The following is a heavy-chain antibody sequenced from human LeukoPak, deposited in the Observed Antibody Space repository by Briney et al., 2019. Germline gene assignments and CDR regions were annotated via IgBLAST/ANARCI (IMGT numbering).Heavy chain of an antibody. J-gene: IGHJ4*02. CDR1: VLTLNSYA. CDR3: AKKSGAHAYRPFDN. D-gene: IGHD3-16*01. CDR2: INGGGDIT. V-gene: IGHV3-23*01. Sequence: GRSLSLSCAVSVLTLNSYAMSCVPHAPGRGVECLSSINGGGDITKYAASVKGRFTISRDNSKTTLFLQINRLRAEDMDVYFCAKKSGAHAYRPFDNWGQGTLVSVSS.